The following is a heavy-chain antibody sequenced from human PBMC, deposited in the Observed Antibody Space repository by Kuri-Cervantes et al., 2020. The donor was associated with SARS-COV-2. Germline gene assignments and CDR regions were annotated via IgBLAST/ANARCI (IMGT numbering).Heavy chain of an antibody. D-gene: IGHD2-8*01. CDR1: GGTFSSYA. J-gene: IGHJ2*01. CDR2: IIPIFGTA. CDR3: ASRKRELVYATRGGYFDL. Sequence: SVKVSCKASGGTFSSYAISWVRQAPGQGLEWMGGIIPIFGTANYAQKFQGRVTITADESTSTAYMELSSLRTEDTAVYYCASRKRELVYATRGGYFDLWGRGTLVTVSS. V-gene: IGHV1-69*13.